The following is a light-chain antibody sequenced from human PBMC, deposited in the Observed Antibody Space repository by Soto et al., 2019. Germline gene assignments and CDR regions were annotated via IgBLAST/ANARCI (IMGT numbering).Light chain of an antibody. J-gene: IGKJ2*01. V-gene: IGKV2-28*01. Sequence: MVISKSPLSLPVTPGEPASITCRSSQSLLHSNGCDYLDWYMQKPGQSPQLLIHMGSSRASGVPDRFSGSGSGTDFTLKISRVEAEDVGVNFCIEGLQVLYNLGQGTKV. CDR1: QSLLHSNGCDY. CDR3: IEGLQVLYN. CDR2: MGS.